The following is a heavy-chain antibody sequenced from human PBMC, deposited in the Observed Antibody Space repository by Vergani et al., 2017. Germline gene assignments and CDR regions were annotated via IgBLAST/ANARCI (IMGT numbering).Heavy chain of an antibody. D-gene: IGHD2/OR15-2a*01. V-gene: IGHV3-30*02. CDR2: IRYDGTKR. J-gene: IGHJ6*02. CDR3: ANSVIAGNVGVAYFGMDV. CDR1: GFTFRIYG. Sequence: QVQLVESGGGVVQPGGSLRLSCIASGFTFRIYGMHWVRQAPGKGLEWVAFIRYDGTKRFYGDSVKGRFTISRDNSQTTVFLQMNSLRADDSAVYFCANSVIAGNVGVAYFGMDVWGQGTTVTVSS.